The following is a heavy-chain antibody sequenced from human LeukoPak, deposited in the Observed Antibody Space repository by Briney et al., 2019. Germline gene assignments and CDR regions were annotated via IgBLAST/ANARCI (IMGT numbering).Heavy chain of an antibody. CDR1: GGSISNYY. CDR3: ARQGSGDAFDI. J-gene: IGHJ3*02. Sequence: PSETLSLTCTVSGGSISNYYWSWIRQPPGKGLEWIGYIYYTGTTNYNPSLKSRVTMSLDTSKNQFSLKLRSVTAADTAVYYCARQGSGDAFDIWGQGTMVTVSS. D-gene: IGHD2-15*01. V-gene: IGHV4-59*01. CDR2: IYYTGTT.